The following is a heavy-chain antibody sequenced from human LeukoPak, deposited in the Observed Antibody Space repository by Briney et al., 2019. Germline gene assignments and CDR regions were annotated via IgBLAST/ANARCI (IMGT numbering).Heavy chain of an antibody. CDR1: GFTVSSNS. J-gene: IGHJ4*02. V-gene: IGHV3-21*01. D-gene: IGHD5-12*01. CDR2: ISTTSRYI. CDR3: ARGNSDYDHDY. Sequence: PGGSLRLSCAASGFTVSSNSMSWVRQAPGKGLEWVSSISTTSRYIYYADSVKGRFTVSRDNAKNSLYLQMNSLRAEDTAVYYCARGNSDYDHDYWGQGTLVTVSS.